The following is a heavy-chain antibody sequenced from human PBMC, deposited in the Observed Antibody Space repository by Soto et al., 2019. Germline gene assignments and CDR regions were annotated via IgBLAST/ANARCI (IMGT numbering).Heavy chain of an antibody. CDR3: ARDIGYNWNYGWFEP. D-gene: IGHD1-7*01. J-gene: IGHJ5*02. CDR2: ISGYNGNT. Sequence: QVQLVQSGAEVKKPGASVKVSCKASGYTFTSYGISWVRQAPGQGLEWMGRISGYNGNTNYAQKLQGRVTMTTDTATSTAYMELRSLRSDDTSGYYWARDIGYNWNYGWFEPWGQGTLVTVSS. CDR1: GYTFTSYG. V-gene: IGHV1-18*01.